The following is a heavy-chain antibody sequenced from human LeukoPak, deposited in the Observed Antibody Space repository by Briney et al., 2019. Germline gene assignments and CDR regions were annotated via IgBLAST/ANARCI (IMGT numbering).Heavy chain of an antibody. V-gene: IGHV4-34*01. D-gene: IGHD5-18*01. Sequence: WETLSLTCAVYGGSFSGYYWSWIRQPPGKGLEWIGEINHSGSTNYNPSLKSRVTISVDTSKNQFSLKLSSVTAADTAVYYCARLTPVDTVMWVDWFDPWGQGTLVTVSS. CDR3: ARLTPVDTVMWVDWFDP. CDR2: INHSGST. J-gene: IGHJ5*02. CDR1: GGSFSGYY.